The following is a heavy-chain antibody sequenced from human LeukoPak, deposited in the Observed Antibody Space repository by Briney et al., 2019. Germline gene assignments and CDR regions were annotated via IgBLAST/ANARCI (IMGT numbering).Heavy chain of an antibody. CDR3: ARGVAAARSPVDY. J-gene: IGHJ4*02. D-gene: IGHD6-13*01. Sequence: ASVKVSCKASGYTFTSYDINLVRQATGQGLEWMGWMNPNSGNTGYAQKFQGRVTMTRNTSISTAYMELSSLRSEDTAVYYCARGVAAARSPVDYWGQGTLVTVSS. CDR2: MNPNSGNT. V-gene: IGHV1-8*01. CDR1: GYTFTSYD.